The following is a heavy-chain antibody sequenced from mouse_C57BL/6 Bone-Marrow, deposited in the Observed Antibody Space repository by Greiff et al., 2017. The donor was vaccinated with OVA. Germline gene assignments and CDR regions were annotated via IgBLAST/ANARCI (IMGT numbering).Heavy chain of an antibody. D-gene: IGHD2-4*01. V-gene: IGHV2-9-1*01. Sequence: VKLMESGPGLVAPSQSLSITCTVSGFSLTSYAISWVRQPPGKGLEWLGVIWTGGGTNYNSALKSRLSISKDNSKSQVFLKMNSLQTDDTARYYCARNWGIYYDYAGYFDYWGQGTTLTVSS. CDR3: ARNWGIYYDYAGYFDY. J-gene: IGHJ2*01. CDR1: GFSLTSYA. CDR2: IWTGGGT.